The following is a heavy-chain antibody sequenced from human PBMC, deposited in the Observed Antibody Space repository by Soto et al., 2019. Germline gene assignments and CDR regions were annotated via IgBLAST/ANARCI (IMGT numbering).Heavy chain of an antibody. CDR1: GYTFSNFA. CDR3: AKQSGGTCYFHLDY. Sequence: GGSLRLSCAASGYTFSNFAVSWVRQAPGKGLEWVSCISGSGDTTYYGDSVKGRFTISRDNSKNTLSLQMNSLRAEDTAVYYCAKQSGGTCYFHLDYWGQGTLVTVSS. CDR2: ISGSGDTT. V-gene: IGHV3-23*01. J-gene: IGHJ4*02. D-gene: IGHD2-15*01.